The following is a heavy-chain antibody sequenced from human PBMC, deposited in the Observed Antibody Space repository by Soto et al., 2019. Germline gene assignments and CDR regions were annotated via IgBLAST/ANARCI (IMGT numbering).Heavy chain of an antibody. CDR2: IIPISGTA. CDR3: ARSQGSSTSLEIYYYYYCGMDV. V-gene: IGHV1-69*01. J-gene: IGHJ6*02. CDR1: GGTFSSYA. D-gene: IGHD2-2*01. Sequence: QVQLVQSGAEVKKPGSSVKVSCKASGGTFSSYAISWVRQAPGQGLEWMGGIIPISGTANYAQKFQGRVTITADESTSTAYMELSSLRSEDTAVYYCARSQGSSTSLEIYYYYYCGMDVGGQGTTFTVSS.